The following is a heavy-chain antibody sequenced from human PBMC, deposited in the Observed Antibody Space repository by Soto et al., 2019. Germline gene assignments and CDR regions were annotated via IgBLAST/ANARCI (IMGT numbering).Heavy chain of an antibody. V-gene: IGHV3-74*01. CDR2: VNGDGSST. J-gene: IGHJ4*02. CDR3: ARDSSGSCDY. CDR1: GFTFSNYW. Sequence: EVQLVESGGGLVQPGGSLRLSCAASGFTFSNYWMHWVRQAPGEGLVWVSRVNGDGSSTSYADSVKGRFNVSRDSAKSTLYLQMNSLRAEDTAVYYCARDSSGSCDYWGQGTLVTVPS.